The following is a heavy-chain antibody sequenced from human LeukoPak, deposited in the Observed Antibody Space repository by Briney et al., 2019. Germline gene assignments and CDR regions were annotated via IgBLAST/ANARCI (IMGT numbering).Heavy chain of an antibody. J-gene: IGHJ3*02. CDR1: GFTFSTHS. CDR2: ISSSSSYT. CDR3: LPLLSRPYVEDGFDI. V-gene: IGHV3-21*05. Sequence: GGSLRLSCAASGFTFSTHSMNWVRQAPGKGLEWVSYISSSSSYTKYADSVKGRFTISRDNARNSLYLQMNSLRAEDTAVYYCLPLLSRPYVEDGFDIWGQGTMVTVSS. D-gene: IGHD2/OR15-2a*01.